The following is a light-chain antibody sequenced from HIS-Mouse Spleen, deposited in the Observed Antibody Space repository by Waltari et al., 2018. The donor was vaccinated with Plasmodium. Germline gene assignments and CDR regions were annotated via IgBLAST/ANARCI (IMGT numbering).Light chain of an antibody. CDR3: YSAADNNRV. CDR1: VLAKKY. J-gene: IGLJ3*02. CDR2: KES. V-gene: IGLV3-27*01. Sequence: SYELTQTSSVSVSPGQTARITCSGDVLAKKYARWFQQKPGPAPVVVINKESERPSGIPGRFSGSSSGTTVTLTISGAQVEDEADYYCYSAADNNRVFGGGTKLTVL.